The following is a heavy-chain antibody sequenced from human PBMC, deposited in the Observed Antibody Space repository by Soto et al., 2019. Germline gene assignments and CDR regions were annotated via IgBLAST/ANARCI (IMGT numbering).Heavy chain of an antibody. D-gene: IGHD3-10*01. CDR3: AREGLITMVRGVRTYYYGMDV. CDR1: GFTFTNYA. J-gene: IGHJ6*02. CDR2: ISFDGRSE. Sequence: QVQLVESGGGVVQPGRSLRLSCSASGFTFTNYALHWVRQAPGKGLEWVAVISFDGRSEYYADSVKGRFTISRDNSENTLYLQMNSLRVEVTAVYYCAREGLITMVRGVRTYYYGMDVWGRGATVTVSS. V-gene: IGHV3-30*04.